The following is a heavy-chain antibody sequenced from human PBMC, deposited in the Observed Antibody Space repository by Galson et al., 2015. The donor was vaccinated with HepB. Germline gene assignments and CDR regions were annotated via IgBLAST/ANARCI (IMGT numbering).Heavy chain of an antibody. CDR3: ARAGIAVAAPEDY. V-gene: IGHV3-74*01. CDR2: INSDGSST. D-gene: IGHD6-19*01. Sequence: SLRLSCAASGFTFSSYWMHWVRQAPGKGLEWVSRINSDGSSTSYADSVKGRFTISRDNAKNTLYLQMNSLRAEDTAVYYCARAGIAVAAPEDYWGQGTLVTVSS. CDR1: GFTFSSYW. J-gene: IGHJ4*02.